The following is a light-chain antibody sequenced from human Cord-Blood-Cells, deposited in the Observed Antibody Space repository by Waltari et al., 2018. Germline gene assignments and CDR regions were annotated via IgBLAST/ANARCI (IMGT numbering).Light chain of an antibody. CDR2: DVS. J-gene: IGLJ3*02. V-gene: IGLV2-14*01. CDR3: SSYTSSSRV. CDR1: SSDVGGYNY. Sequence: QSALTKPASVSGSPGQSITISCTGTSSDVGGYNYVSWYQPHPGKAPQLMIYDVSNRPSGVSNRFSGSKSGNTASLTMSGLQAEDEADYYCSSYTSSSRVFGGGTKLTVL.